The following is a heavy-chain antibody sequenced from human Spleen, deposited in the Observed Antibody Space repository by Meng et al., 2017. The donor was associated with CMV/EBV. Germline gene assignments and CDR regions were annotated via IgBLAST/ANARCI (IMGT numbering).Heavy chain of an antibody. Sequence: SETLSLTCAISGDSVSSNSAAWNWIRQPPSRGLEWLGRTYYRSKWYNDYAVSVKSRITINPDTSKNQFSLQLNSVTPEDTAVYYCARVGGFRDYYYYGMDVWGQGTTVTVSS. V-gene: IGHV6-1*01. CDR2: TYYRSKWYN. CDR3: ARVGGFRDYYYYGMDV. CDR1: GDSVSSNSAA. J-gene: IGHJ6*02.